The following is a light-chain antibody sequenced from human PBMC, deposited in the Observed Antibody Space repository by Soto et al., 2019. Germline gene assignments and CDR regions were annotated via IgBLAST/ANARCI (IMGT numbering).Light chain of an antibody. CDR3: APGLPDTVG. CDR2: MGS. CDR1: GSLLGSKGYNY. J-gene: IGKJ4*01. Sequence: DVVMTQSQLSLPVTPGDPASISCGSSGSLLGSKGYNYVSRYLPQPGPSPQLLICMGSNRASGVPDRFRSSGSRIASTPNISRVQPADVEVYTFAPGLPDTVGFGGGTNVGIK. V-gene: IGKV2-28*01.